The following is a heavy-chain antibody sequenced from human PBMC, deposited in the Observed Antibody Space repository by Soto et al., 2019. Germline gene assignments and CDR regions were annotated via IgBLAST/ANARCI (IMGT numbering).Heavy chain of an antibody. Sequence: SGPTLVNPTQTLTLTCTFSGFSLSTSGMRVSWIRQPPGKALEWLARIDWDDDKFYSTSLKTRLTISKDTSKNQVDLTMNNMDIVDTATYYCARSEPFDSSGYYYASGAFVIWGQGTMVTVSS. CDR1: GFSLSTSGMR. J-gene: IGHJ3*02. V-gene: IGHV2-70*04. CDR2: IDWDDDK. CDR3: ARSEPFDSSGYYYASGAFVI. D-gene: IGHD3-22*01.